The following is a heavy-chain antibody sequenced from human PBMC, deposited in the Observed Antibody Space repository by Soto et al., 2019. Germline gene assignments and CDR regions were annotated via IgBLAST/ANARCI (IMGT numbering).Heavy chain of an antibody. CDR1: GYTFTSYG. D-gene: IGHD2-2*01. J-gene: IGHJ3*02. CDR3: ARDRVVPADPWACDI. Sequence: ASVKVSCKASGYTFTSYGISWVRQAPGQGLEWMGWISAYNGNTNYAQKLQGRVTMTTDTSTSTAYMELRSLRSDDTAVYYCARDRVVPADPWACDIWGQGTMVTVSS. CDR2: ISAYNGNT. V-gene: IGHV1-18*01.